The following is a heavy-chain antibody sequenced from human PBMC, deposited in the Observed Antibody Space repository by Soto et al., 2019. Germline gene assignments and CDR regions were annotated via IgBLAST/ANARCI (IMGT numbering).Heavy chain of an antibody. CDR2: IKQDGSEK. Sequence: EVQLVESGGGLVQPGGSLRLSCAASGFTFSIYWMSWVRQAPGKGLEWVANIKQDGSEKYYVDSVKGRFTISRDNAKNSLYLQMNSLRAEDTAVYYCARTPYSGFVFFDYWGQGTLVTVSS. D-gene: IGHD5-12*01. V-gene: IGHV3-7*05. J-gene: IGHJ4*02. CDR1: GFTFSIYW. CDR3: ARTPYSGFVFFDY.